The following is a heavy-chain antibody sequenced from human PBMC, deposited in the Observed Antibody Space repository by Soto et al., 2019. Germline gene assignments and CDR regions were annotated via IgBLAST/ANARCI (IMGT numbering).Heavy chain of an antibody. CDR1: GGSISSSSYY. CDR3: ARLREVIVVVADRYFDY. D-gene: IGHD3-22*01. V-gene: IGHV4-39*01. CDR2: IYYSGST. Sequence: SETLSLTCTVSGGSISSSSYYWGWIRQPPGKGLEWIGSIYYSGSTYYNPSLKSRVTISVDTSKNQFSLKLSSVTAADTAVYYCARLREVIVVVADRYFDYWGQGTLVTVSS. J-gene: IGHJ4*02.